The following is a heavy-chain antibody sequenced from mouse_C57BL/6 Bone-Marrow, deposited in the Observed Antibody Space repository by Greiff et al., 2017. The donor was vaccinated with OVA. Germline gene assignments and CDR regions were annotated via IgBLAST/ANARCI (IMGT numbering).Heavy chain of an antibody. V-gene: IGHV1-18*01. CDR1: GYTFTDYN. CDR3: ARVDYGSSPGFAY. Sequence: EVKLVESGPELVKPGASVKIPCKASGYTFTDYNMDWVKQSHGKSLEWIGDINPNNGGTIYNQKFKGKATLTVDKSSSTAYMELRSLTSEDTAVYYCARVDYGSSPGFAYWGQGTLVTVSA. CDR2: INPNNGGT. J-gene: IGHJ3*01. D-gene: IGHD1-1*01.